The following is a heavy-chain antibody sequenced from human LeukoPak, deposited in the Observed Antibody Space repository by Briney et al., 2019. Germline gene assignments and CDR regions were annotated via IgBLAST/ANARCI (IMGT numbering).Heavy chain of an antibody. CDR3: ARGRGYDSH. CDR2: INHSGST. Sequence: NASETLSLTCAVYGGFFSGYYWSWIRQPPGKGLEWIGEINHSGSTNYNPSLKSRVTISVDTSKNQFSLKLSSVTAADTAVYYCARGRGYDSHWGQGTLVTVSS. D-gene: IGHD5-12*01. J-gene: IGHJ4*02. CDR1: GGFFSGYY. V-gene: IGHV4-34*01.